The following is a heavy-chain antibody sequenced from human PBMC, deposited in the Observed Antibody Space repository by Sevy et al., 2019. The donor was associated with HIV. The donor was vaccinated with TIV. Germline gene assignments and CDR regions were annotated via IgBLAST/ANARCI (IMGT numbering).Heavy chain of an antibody. J-gene: IGHJ4*02. V-gene: IGHV3-48*01. Sequence: GGSLRLSCAASGLTFSTYSMNWVRQAPGKGLEWVSYISSSSSTIYYADSVKGRFTISRDNAKNSLYLQMNSLRAEDTAVYYCASPLPFYLGSGSEEFDYWGRRTLVTVSS. CDR1: GLTFSTYS. D-gene: IGHD3-10*01. CDR2: ISSSSSTI. CDR3: ASPLPFYLGSGSEEFDY.